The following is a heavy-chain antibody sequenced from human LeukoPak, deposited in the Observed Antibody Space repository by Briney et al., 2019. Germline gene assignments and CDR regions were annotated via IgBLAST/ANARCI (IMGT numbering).Heavy chain of an antibody. CDR1: GDSVTPGY. CDR2: IYDSGIT. Sequence: SETLSLTCTVSGDSVTPGYWSWIRQPPGKGLEWIGYIYDSGITDYNPSLKSRLTISVDTSNNQFSLNLSSVTAADTAVYYCAGRGHRYSRDWGQGILVTVSS. CDR3: AGRGHRYSRD. J-gene: IGHJ1*01. D-gene: IGHD2-15*01. V-gene: IGHV4-4*09.